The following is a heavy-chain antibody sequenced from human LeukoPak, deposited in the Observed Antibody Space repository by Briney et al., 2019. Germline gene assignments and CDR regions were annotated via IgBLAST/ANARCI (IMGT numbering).Heavy chain of an antibody. CDR1: GYTFTSYD. CDR2: IIPMFDIT. D-gene: IGHD3-10*01. J-gene: IGHJ4*02. CDR3: ATWFGELLD. V-gene: IGHV1-69*04. Sequence: GASVKVSCKASGYTFTSYDINWVRQAPGQGLEWMGRIIPMFDITNFAENFQDRVTITADKSTGTAYMELSSLRSEDTALYYCATWFGELLDWGQGTLVTVSS.